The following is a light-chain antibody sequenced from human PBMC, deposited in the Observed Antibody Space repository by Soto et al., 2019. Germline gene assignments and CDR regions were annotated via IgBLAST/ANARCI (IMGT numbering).Light chain of an antibody. CDR3: QKYGRSPLT. Sequence: ELVMTQSPGTLSLSLGESAALSCRVSQSVTSSYLAWYQQKPCQAPSILIYGASSRATGIPDRLSGSGSGTDLTLTISRLEPEDCAVYYCQKYGRSPLTFGGGTKVDIK. J-gene: IGKJ4*01. V-gene: IGKV3-20*01. CDR1: QSVTSSY. CDR2: GAS.